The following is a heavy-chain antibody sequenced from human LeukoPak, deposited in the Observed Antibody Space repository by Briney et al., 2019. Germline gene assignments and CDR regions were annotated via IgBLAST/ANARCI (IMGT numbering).Heavy chain of an antibody. CDR2: IRYDGSNK. CDR3: AKEGLRYFDWYYYYGMDV. D-gene: IGHD3-9*01. V-gene: IGHV3-30*02. CDR1: GFTFSSYG. J-gene: IGHJ6*02. Sequence: PGGSLRLSCAASGFTFSSYGMHWVRQAPGKGLEWVAFIRYDGSNKYYADSVKGRFTISRDSSKNTLYLQMNSLRAEDTAVYYCAKEGLRYFDWYYYYGMDVWGQGTTVTVSS.